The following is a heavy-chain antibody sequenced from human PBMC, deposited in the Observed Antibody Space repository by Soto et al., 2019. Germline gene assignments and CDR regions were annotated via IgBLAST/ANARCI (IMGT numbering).Heavy chain of an antibody. D-gene: IGHD1-26*01. V-gene: IGHV3-9*01. CDR2: ISWNSRST. CDR3: TKSSSVGANSLDY. CDR1: GFSFDNYA. Sequence: EVQLVESGGGLVQPGRSLRLSCKASGFSFDNYAMHWIRQAPGKGLEWVSAISWNSRSTDYADSVKGRFTISRDNAKNSLNFQMNSLRPEDTAFYYCTKSSSVGANSLDYWGQGTLVAVSS. J-gene: IGHJ4*02.